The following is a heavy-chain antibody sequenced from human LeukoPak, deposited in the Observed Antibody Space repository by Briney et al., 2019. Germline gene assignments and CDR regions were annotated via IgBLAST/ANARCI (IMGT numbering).Heavy chain of an antibody. J-gene: IGHJ4*02. CDR1: GFTFSSYA. CDR2: ISGSGGST. V-gene: IGHV3-23*01. Sequence: GGSLRLSCAASGFTFSSYAMHWVRQAPGKGLEWVSAISGSGGSTYYADSVKGRFTISRDNSKNTLYLQMNSLRAEDTAVYYCAKESYDYVWGSYRLNYFDYWGQGTLVTVSS. D-gene: IGHD3-16*02. CDR3: AKESYDYVWGSYRLNYFDY.